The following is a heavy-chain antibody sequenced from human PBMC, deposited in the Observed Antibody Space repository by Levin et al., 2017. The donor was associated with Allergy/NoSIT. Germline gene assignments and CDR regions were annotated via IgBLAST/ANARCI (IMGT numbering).Heavy chain of an antibody. D-gene: IGHD1-1*01. CDR1: GGSISSSSYY. V-gene: IGHV4-39*01. Sequence: SQTLSLTCTVSGGSISSSSYYWGWIRQPPGKGLEWIGSIYYSGSTYYNPSLKSRVTISVDTSKNQFSLKLSSVTAADTAVYYCARHLYLWYNWNDEDPVSQLNWFDPWGQGTLVTVSS. J-gene: IGHJ5*02. CDR2: IYYSGST. CDR3: ARHLYLWYNWNDEDPVSQLNWFDP.